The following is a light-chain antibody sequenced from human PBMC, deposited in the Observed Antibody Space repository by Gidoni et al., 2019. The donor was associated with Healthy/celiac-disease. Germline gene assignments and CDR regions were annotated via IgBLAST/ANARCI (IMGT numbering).Light chain of an antibody. CDR2: DAS. J-gene: IGKJ4*01. Sequence: ETALTQPPATLSLPPGERATLSCRASQSVSSYLDWYQQKPGQAPSLLIHDASNRATGTPARFSGSGSGTDFTLTISSLEPEDFAVYYCQRRSNWPPLTFXGXTKVEIK. V-gene: IGKV3-11*01. CDR1: QSVSSY. CDR3: QRRSNWPPLT.